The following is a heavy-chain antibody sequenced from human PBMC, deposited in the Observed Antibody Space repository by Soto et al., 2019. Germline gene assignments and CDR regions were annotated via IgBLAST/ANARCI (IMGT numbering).Heavy chain of an antibody. CDR1: GFSLSTSGVH. J-gene: IGHJ5*02. CDR2: IYWDDTK. D-gene: IGHD3-16*01. V-gene: IGHV2-5*02. CDR3: AHKLRYVGFHP. Sequence: QITLKESGPTLVRPTQTLTLTCTFSGFSLSTSGVHVGWIRQPPGKALEWLAVIYWDDTKRYNSSLESRLTITKDTSKNQVVLTMTNIDPVDTATYYCAHKLRYVGFHPWGQGTLVTVSS.